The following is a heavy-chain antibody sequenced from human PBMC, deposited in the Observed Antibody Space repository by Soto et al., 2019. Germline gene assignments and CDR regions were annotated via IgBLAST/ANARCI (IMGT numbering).Heavy chain of an antibody. D-gene: IGHD3-22*01. Sequence: GSLRLSCAASGFTFSSYWMSWVRQAPGKGLEWVANIKQDGSEKYYVDSVKGRFTISRDNAKNSLYLQMNSLRAEDTAVYYCARDDPPSYYYDSSGYLSAFDIWGQGTMVTVS. CDR2: IKQDGSEK. CDR3: ARDDPPSYYYDSSGYLSAFDI. J-gene: IGHJ3*02. V-gene: IGHV3-7*03. CDR1: GFTFSSYW.